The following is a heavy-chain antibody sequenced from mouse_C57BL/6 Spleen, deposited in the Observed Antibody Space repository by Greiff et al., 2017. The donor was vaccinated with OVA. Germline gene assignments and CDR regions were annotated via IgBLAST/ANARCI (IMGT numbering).Heavy chain of an antibody. D-gene: IGHD2-5*01. V-gene: IGHV2-9-1*01. CDR2: IWTGGGT. CDR1: GFSLTSYA. CDR3: ARRRYRNYEENYFYY. J-gene: IGHJ2*01. Sequence: VQLQQSGPGLVAPSQSLSIPCTVSGFSLTSYAISWVRQPPGKGLEWLGVIWTGGGTNYNSALKSRLSISTDNSKSRVFLKMNSLQTDDTARYYCARRRYRNYEENYFYYWGQGTTLTVSS.